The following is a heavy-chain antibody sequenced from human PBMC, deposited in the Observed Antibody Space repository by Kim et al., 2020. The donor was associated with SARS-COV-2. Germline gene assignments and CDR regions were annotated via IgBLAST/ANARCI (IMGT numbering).Heavy chain of an antibody. J-gene: IGHJ6*02. CDR3: AREEGYCSGGSCYSYGMDV. D-gene: IGHD2-15*01. Sequence: GGSLRLSCAASGFTVSSNYMSWVRQAPGKGLEWVSVIYSGGSTYYADSVKGRFTISRDNSKNTLYLQMNSLRAEDTAVYYCAREEGYCSGGSCYSYGMDVWGQGTTVTVSS. V-gene: IGHV3-53*01. CDR1: GFTVSSNY. CDR2: IYSGGST.